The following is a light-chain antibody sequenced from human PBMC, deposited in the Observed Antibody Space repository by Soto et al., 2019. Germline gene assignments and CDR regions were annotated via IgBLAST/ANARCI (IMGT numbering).Light chain of an antibody. CDR2: GAS. CDR1: QGIRSA. CDR3: QQYKNWPL. J-gene: IGKJ5*01. Sequence: TQSPSSLSASVGDRVTITCRTSQGIRSALAWYQQKPGQAPRLLLYGASTRATGIPVRFSGSGFGTEFTLTISSLQSEDFAVYYCQQYKNWPLFGQGTRLEIK. V-gene: IGKV3-15*01.